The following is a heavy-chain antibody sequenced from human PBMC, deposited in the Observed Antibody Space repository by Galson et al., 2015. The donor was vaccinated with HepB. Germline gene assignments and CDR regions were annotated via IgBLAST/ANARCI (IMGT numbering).Heavy chain of an antibody. CDR3: ARGGEYFDN. CDR1: GYTFTTSA. CDR2: INAGNGNT. J-gene: IGHJ4*02. V-gene: IGHV1-3*01. D-gene: IGHD4-17*01. Sequence: QSGAEVKKPGESLKISCKASGYTFTTSAIHWVRQAPGQRLEWMGWINAGNGNTKYSQKFQGRVTIARDTSASTASMELSSLRSEDTAVYYCARGGEYFDNWGQGTLVSVSS.